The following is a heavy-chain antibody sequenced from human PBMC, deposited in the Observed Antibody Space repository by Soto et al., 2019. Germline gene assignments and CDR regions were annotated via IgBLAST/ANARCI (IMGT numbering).Heavy chain of an antibody. CDR2: ISGSDGST. J-gene: IGHJ3*02. CDR3: AKGNGSSSAYWACDI. Sequence: VQLLESGGGLVQPGASLRLSCAASGFTFSTNAMSWVRKAPGKGLEWVSGISGSDGSTYYTNSVQGRFTISRDNSKNTPHLQMNSLRAEDTAVYSCAKGNGSSSAYWACDIWGQGTMVTVSS. CDR1: GFTFSTNA. V-gene: IGHV3-23*01. D-gene: IGHD3-22*01.